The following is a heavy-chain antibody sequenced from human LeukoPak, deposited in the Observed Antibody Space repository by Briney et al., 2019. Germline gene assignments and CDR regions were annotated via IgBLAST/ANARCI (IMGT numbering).Heavy chain of an antibody. D-gene: IGHD2-2*01. CDR3: ARGYCSSTSCLSPFDY. Sequence: GASVKVSCKTSGYTFTSYGISWVRQAPGQGLEWMGWISAYNGNTNYAQKLQGRVTMTTDTSTSTAYMELRSLRSDDTAVYYCARGYCSSTSCLSPFDYWGQGTLVTASS. J-gene: IGHJ4*02. V-gene: IGHV1-18*01. CDR2: ISAYNGNT. CDR1: GYTFTSYG.